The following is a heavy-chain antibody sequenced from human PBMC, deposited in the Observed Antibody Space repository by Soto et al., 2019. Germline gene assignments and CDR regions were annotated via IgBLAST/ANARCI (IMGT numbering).Heavy chain of an antibody. CDR3: ARLVFHCLRGSCADYNFYGLDV. CDR1: GGSISSTDHY. V-gene: IGHV4-39*01. J-gene: IGHJ6*02. CDR2: IYYAGST. Sequence: KTSETLSLTCTVSGGSISSTDHYWGWIRQPPGKGLEWLGSIYYAGSTFHNPSLKRRATISVDTSRNQFSLRLSSVTASDTAVYYCARLVFHCLRGSCADYNFYGLDVWGQGTPVTVSS. D-gene: IGHD2-15*01.